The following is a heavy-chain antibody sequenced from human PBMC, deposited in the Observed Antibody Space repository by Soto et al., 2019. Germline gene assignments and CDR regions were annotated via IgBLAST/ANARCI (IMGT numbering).Heavy chain of an antibody. CDR1: GFTSRLDD. CDR2: LGTAGDK. V-gene: IGHV3-13*01. J-gene: IGHJ4*02. Sequence: PGGPLRLSCVSPGFTSRLDDTPGALQATGKGLEWVSPLGTAGDKSSPGSVKGRFTITSENAKNSLYLQMNSLRAEATAVYYCARGYEERYFDSWGQGTLVTVSS. D-gene: IGHD1-1*01. CDR3: ARGYEERYFDS.